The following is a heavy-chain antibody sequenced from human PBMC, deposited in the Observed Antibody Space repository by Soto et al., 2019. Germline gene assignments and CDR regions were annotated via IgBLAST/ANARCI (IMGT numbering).Heavy chain of an antibody. D-gene: IGHD6-19*01. Sequence: GGSLRLSCAASGFTFSSDGMHWVRQAPGKGLGWVAGIWYDGSNKYYADSVKGRFTISRDNSKNTLYLRMDSLRAEDTAVYYCARDRTYSSGPLYYYGMDVWGQGTTVTVS. J-gene: IGHJ6*02. V-gene: IGHV3-33*01. CDR3: ARDRTYSSGPLYYYGMDV. CDR1: GFTFSSDG. CDR2: IWYDGSNK.